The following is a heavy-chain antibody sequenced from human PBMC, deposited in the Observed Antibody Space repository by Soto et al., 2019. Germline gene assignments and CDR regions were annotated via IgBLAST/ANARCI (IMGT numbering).Heavy chain of an antibody. J-gene: IGHJ6*01. V-gene: IGHV3-30*18. CDR1: GFTFSNYG. CDR2: ISYDGSNK. CDR3: AKGMAARSYSYYGLDV. D-gene: IGHD6-6*01. Sequence: QVQLVESGGGVVQPGRSLRLSCAASGFTFSNYGMHWVRQAPGKGLEWVAVISYDGSNKYYADSVKGRFTISRDNSKNTLYLQMNSLRAEDTAVYYCAKGMAARSYSYYGLDVW.